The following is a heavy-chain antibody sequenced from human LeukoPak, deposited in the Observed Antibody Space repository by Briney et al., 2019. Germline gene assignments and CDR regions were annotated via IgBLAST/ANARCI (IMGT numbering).Heavy chain of an antibody. D-gene: IGHD2-21*01. Sequence: GASVKVSCKASGYTFTGYYMHWVRRAPGQGLEWMGWINPNSGGTNYAQKFQGRVTMTRDTSISTAYMELSRLRSDDTAVYYCARGVGPQHMGPYYFDYWGQGTLVTVSS. V-gene: IGHV1-2*02. CDR2: INPNSGGT. CDR3: ARGVGPQHMGPYYFDY. CDR1: GYTFTGYY. J-gene: IGHJ4*02.